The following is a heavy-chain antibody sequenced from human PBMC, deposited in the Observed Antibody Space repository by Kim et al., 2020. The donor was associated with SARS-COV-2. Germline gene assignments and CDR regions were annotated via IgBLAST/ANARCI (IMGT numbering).Heavy chain of an antibody. J-gene: IGHJ6*02. Sequence: SVKVSCKASGGTFSSYAISWVRQAPGQGLEWMGGIIPIFGTANYAQKFQGRVTITADESTSTAYMELSSLRSEDTAVYYCASGDKQYYYYGMDVWGQGTTVTVSS. CDR2: IIPIFGTA. CDR3: ASGDKQYYYYGMDV. CDR1: GGTFSSYA. V-gene: IGHV1-69*13. D-gene: IGHD2-21*01.